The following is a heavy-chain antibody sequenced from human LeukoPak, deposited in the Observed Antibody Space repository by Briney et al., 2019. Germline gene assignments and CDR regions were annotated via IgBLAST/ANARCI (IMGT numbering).Heavy chain of an antibody. J-gene: IGHJ4*02. CDR1: GGSTSSYY. V-gene: IGHV4-59*01. CDR3: ARSQPAVGYCSGGSCYTTFDY. D-gene: IGHD2-15*01. CDR2: IYYSGST. Sequence: PSETLSLTCTVSGGSTSSYYWSWIRQPPGKGLEWIGYIYYSGSTNYNPSLKSRVTISVDTSKNQFSLKLSSVTAADTAVYYCARSQPAVGYCSGGSCYTTFDYWGQGTLVTVSS.